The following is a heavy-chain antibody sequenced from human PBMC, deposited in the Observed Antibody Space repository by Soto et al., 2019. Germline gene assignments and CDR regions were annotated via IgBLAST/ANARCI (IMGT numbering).Heavy chain of an antibody. CDR1: GYTFSIYS. CDR3: ARAEHMAGEDF. J-gene: IGHJ4*02. V-gene: IGHV1-3*04. Sequence: QVQLVQSGAEVKKPRASVKVSCKTAGYTFSIYSIHWLRQTPGQRLEWIGWINTDNANTRYSQKFQGRVTITRDTSASTVYMELSSLTSEDPAVYYCARAEHMAGEDFWGQGTLVDVSS. D-gene: IGHD2-21*01. CDR2: INTDNANT.